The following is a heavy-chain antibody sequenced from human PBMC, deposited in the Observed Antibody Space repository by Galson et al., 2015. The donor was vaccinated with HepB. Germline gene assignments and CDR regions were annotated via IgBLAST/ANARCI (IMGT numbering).Heavy chain of an antibody. CDR2: IIPIFGTA. J-gene: IGHJ3*02. V-gene: IGHV1-69*13. CDR1: GYTFTTYG. CDR3: ARDKTSHAFDI. D-gene: IGHD6-6*01. Sequence: SVKVSCKASGYTFTTYGISWVRQAPGQGLEWMGGIIPIFGTANYAQKFQGRVTITADESTSTAYMELSSLRSEDTAVYYCARDKTSHAFDIWGQGTMVTVSS.